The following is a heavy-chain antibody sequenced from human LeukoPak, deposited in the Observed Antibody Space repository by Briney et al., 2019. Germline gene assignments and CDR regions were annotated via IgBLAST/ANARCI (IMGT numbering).Heavy chain of an antibody. V-gene: IGHV4-39*01. CDR1: GGSISSSSYY. CDR3: ARRPGRGTTNSAVYAFDI. Sequence: KPSETLSLTCTVSGGSISSSSYYWGWIRQPPGKGLEWIGSIYYSGSTYYNPSLKSRVTISVDTSKNQFSLKLSSVTAADTAVYYCARRPGRGTTNSAVYAFDIWGQGTMVTVSS. CDR2: IYYSGST. D-gene: IGHD1-1*01. J-gene: IGHJ3*02.